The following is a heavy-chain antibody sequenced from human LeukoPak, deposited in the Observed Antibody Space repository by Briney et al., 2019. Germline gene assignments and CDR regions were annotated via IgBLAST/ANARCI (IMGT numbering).Heavy chain of an antibody. CDR2: INHSGST. V-gene: IGHV4-34*01. CDR3: AGHKRYFDWRGWFDP. Sequence: SETLSLTCAVYGGSFSGYYWSWIRQPPGKGLEWIGEINHSGSTNYNPSLKSRVTISVDTSKNQFSLKLSSVTAADTAVYYCAGHKRYFDWRGWFDPWGQGTLVTVSS. D-gene: IGHD3-9*01. CDR1: GGSFSGYY. J-gene: IGHJ5*02.